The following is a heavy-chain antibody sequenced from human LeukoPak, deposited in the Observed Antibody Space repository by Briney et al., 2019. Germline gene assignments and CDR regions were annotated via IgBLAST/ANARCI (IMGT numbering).Heavy chain of an antibody. J-gene: IGHJ5*02. CDR3: ARVISDNDYMGDNWFDP. CDR1: GGTFSSYA. CDR2: IIPIFGTA. D-gene: IGHD4-11*01. Sequence: SVKVSCKASGGTFSSYAISWVRQAPGQGLEWMGGIIPIFGTANYAQKFQGRVTITADESTSTAYMELSSLRSEDTAVYYCARVISDNDYMGDNWFDPWGQGTLVTVSS. V-gene: IGHV1-69*13.